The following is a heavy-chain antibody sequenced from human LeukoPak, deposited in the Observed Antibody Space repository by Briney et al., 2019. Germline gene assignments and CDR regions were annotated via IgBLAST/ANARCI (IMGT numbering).Heavy chain of an antibody. CDR2: IIPIFGTA. D-gene: IGHD2-2*01. Sequence: SVTVSCEASGGTFSSYAISWVRQAPGQGLEWMGGIIPIFGTANYAQKFQGRVTITADESTSTAYMELSSPRSEDTAVYYCARVAYCSSTTPTSCFLDYWGQGTLVTVSS. J-gene: IGHJ4*02. CDR3: ARVAYCSSTTPTSCFLDY. CDR1: GGTFSSYA. V-gene: IGHV1-69*13.